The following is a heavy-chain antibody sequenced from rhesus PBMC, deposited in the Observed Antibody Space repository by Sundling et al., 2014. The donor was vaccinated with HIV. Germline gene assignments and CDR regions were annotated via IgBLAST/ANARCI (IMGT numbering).Heavy chain of an antibody. CDR1: GFTFDDYA. Sequence: EVQLVESGGGVVQPGGSLRLSCAASGFTFDDYAMHWVRQAPGKGLEWVSGISWSGDSTGYADSVKGRFTISRDNAKNSLYLQMNRLRAEDTALYYCASISLDWLLNYGLDSWGQGVVVTVSS. V-gene: IGHV3-201*01. J-gene: IGHJ6*01. D-gene: IGHD3-3*01. CDR2: ISWSGDST. CDR3: ASISLDWLLNYGLDS.